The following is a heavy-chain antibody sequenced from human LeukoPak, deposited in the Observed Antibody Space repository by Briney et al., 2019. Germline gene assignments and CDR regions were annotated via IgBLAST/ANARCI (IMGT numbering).Heavy chain of an antibody. CDR3: ASLKNDYRPFDY. V-gene: IGHV1-69*13. CDR2: IIPIFGTA. CDR1: GGTFSSYA. D-gene: IGHD4-11*01. Sequence: SVKVSCKASGGTFSSYAISWVRQAPGQGLEWMGGIIPIFGTANYAQKFQGRVTITADESTSTAYMELSSLRSEDTAVYYCASLKNDYRPFDYWGQGTLVTVSS. J-gene: IGHJ4*02.